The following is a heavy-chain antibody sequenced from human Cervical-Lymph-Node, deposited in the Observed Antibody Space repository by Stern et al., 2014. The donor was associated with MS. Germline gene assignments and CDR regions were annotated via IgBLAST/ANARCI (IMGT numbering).Heavy chain of an antibody. CDR2: FNPSGGKT. J-gene: IGHJ4*02. V-gene: IGHV1-46*01. D-gene: IGHD1-1*01. CDR3: ARVLSLATSDS. Sequence: VHLEESGAEIRKPGASVKISCEASGYTFTTYYMHWVRQAPGQGLEWLALFNPSGGKTTYAQRFQGRVTVTGDTSTSTVYMELTGLRSEDTAVYYCARVLSLATSDSWGQGTLVIVSS. CDR1: GYTFTTYY.